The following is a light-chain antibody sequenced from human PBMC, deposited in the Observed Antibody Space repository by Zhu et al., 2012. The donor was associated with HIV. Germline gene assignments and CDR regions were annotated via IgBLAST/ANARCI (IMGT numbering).Light chain of an antibody. Sequence: EVVLTQSPGTLSLSPGERATLSCRASQSVSSNYLAWYQQKPGQAPRLLIYGVSSRATGIPDRFSGSGSGTDFTLTISRLEPEDFAVYYCQQYGSSLLLTFGPGTESGSQT. CDR1: QSVSSNY. V-gene: IGKV3-20*01. CDR3: QQYGSSLLLT. J-gene: IGKJ3*01. CDR2: GVS.